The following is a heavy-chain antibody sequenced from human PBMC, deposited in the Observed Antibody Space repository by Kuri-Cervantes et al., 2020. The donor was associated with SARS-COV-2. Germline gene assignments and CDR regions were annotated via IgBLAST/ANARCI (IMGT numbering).Heavy chain of an antibody. CDR3: ARHPHAVAGPIDY. Sequence: GSLRLSCTVSGYSISSGSYWGWIRQPPGRGLEWIGSIYHSGSTYYNPSLKSRVTISVDTSKNQFSLQLSSVTAADTAVYYCARHPHAVAGPIDYWGQGTLVTVSS. J-gene: IGHJ4*02. D-gene: IGHD6-19*01. V-gene: IGHV4-38-2*02. CDR1: GYSISSGSY. CDR2: IYHSGST.